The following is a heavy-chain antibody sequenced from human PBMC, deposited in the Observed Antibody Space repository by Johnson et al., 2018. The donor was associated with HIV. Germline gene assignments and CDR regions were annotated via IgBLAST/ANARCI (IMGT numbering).Heavy chain of an antibody. J-gene: IGHJ3*02. V-gene: IGHV3-30*02. Sequence: QVQLMESGGGVVQPGGSLRLSCAASGFTFSSYGMHWVRQAPGKGLEWVAFIRYDGANKYYADSVKGRFTISRDNSKNTQHLQMNSLRAADTAVYYCVKGWHGDYGGEAFDIWGQGTMVTVSS. CDR2: IRYDGANK. D-gene: IGHD4-17*01. CDR1: GFTFSSYG. CDR3: VKGWHGDYGGEAFDI.